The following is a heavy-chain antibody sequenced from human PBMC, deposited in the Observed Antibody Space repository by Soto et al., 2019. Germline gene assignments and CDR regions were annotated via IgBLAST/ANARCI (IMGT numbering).Heavy chain of an antibody. CDR3: ARLIVATIYYFDY. Sequence: SETLSLTCTVSGGSISSSSYYWGWLRQPPGKGLEWIGSIYCSGSTYYNPSLKSRVTISVDTSKNQFSLKLSSVTAADTAVYYCARLIVATIYYFDYWGQGTLVTVSS. V-gene: IGHV4-39*01. D-gene: IGHD5-12*01. CDR1: GGSISSSSYY. J-gene: IGHJ4*02. CDR2: IYCSGST.